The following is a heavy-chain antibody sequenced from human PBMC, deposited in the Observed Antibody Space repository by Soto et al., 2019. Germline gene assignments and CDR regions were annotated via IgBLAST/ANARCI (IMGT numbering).Heavy chain of an antibody. J-gene: IGHJ3*02. V-gene: IGHV4-39*01. CDR2: IYYSGST. D-gene: IGHD2-2*01. CDR1: GGSISSSSYY. CDR3: ASLDPVYEPAAMNAFAI. Sequence: QLQLQESGPGLVKPSETLSLTCTVSGGSISSSSYYWGWIRQPPGKGLEWIGSIYYSGSTYYNPSLKSRVAISVDTSKNQFSRKLSSVTAADTAVYYCASLDPVYEPAAMNAFAIWGQGTMVTVSS.